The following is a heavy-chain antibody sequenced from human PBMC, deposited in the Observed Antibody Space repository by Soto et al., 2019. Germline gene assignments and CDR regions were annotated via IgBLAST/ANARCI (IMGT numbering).Heavy chain of an antibody. CDR3: AKDPSYCRGGSCYSNIVSYFDY. CDR2: ISGSGGST. D-gene: IGHD2-15*01. J-gene: IGHJ4*02. Sequence: GGSLRLSCAASGFTFSSYAMSWVRQAPGKGLEWVSAISGSGGSTYYADSVKGRFTISRDNSKNTLYLQMNSLRAEDTAVYYCAKDPSYCRGGSCYSNIVSYFDYWGQGTLVTVSS. CDR1: GFTFSSYA. V-gene: IGHV3-23*01.